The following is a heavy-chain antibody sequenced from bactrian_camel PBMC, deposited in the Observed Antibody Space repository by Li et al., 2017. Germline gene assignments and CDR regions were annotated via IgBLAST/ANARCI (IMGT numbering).Heavy chain of an antibody. CDR1: GDTYRTSV. J-gene: IGHJ4*01. V-gene: IGHV3-3*01. CDR3: AADEDGAHNGRGCFLDLRDYAY. CDR2: ISRGGSAS. D-gene: IGHD6*01. Sequence: HVQLVESGGGSVQAGGSLRLSCAASGDTYRTSVMAWFRQAPGKEREEVAAISRGGSASYYADSVKGRFTVSKDVVKNTLFLQIDSLNTEDTAMYYCAADEDGAHNGRGCFLDLRDYAYWGQGTQVTVS.